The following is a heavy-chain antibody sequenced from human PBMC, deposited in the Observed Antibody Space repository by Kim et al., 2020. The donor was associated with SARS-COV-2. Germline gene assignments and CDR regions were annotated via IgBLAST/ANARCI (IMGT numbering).Heavy chain of an antibody. CDR3: AREEEHSSGCLGDY. V-gene: IGHV3-33*01. CDR2: TWYDESNK. Sequence: WGSLRLSCAASGFTFFRYGVHWGGQAPGKGGEGVAVTWYDESNKYYGDYVKGRFTISRDNSKNTVDLQMNSLRADDTAVYYCAREEEHSSGCLGDYWGQGTLVNVSS. D-gene: IGHD6-19*01. J-gene: IGHJ4*02. CDR1: GFTFFRYG.